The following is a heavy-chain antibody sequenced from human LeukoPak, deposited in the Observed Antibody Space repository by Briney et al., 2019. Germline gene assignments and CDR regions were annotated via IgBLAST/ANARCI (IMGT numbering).Heavy chain of an antibody. V-gene: IGHV4-59*01. J-gene: IGHJ6*03. CDR1: GGSITNYY. CDR2: IYYSGST. D-gene: IGHD3-16*01. Sequence: SETLSLTCTVSGGSITNYYWSWIRQPPGKGLEWIGYIYYSGSTNYNPSLKSRVTISVDTSKNQFSLKLNSVTAADTAVYYCASWVQQYYYYMDVWGKGATVTVSS. CDR3: ASWVQQYYYYMDV.